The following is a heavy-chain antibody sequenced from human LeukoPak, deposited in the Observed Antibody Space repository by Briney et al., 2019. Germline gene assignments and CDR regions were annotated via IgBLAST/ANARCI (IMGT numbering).Heavy chain of an antibody. D-gene: IGHD5-12*01. Sequence: ASVKVSCKVSGYTLTELSMHWVRQAPGKGLEWMGGFDPEDGETIYAQKFQGRVTITEDTSTDTAYMELRSLRSDDTAVYYCARDPGEMIVATTFDNWGQGTLVTVSS. CDR1: GYTLTELS. CDR3: ARDPGEMIVATTFDN. CDR2: FDPEDGET. J-gene: IGHJ4*02. V-gene: IGHV1-24*01.